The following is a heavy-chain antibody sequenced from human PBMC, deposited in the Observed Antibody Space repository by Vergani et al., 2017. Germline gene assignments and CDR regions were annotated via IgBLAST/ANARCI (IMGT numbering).Heavy chain of an antibody. J-gene: IGHJ6*02. CDR3: AHSHSSSRHYYYYGMDV. CDR1: GFSLSTSGVG. CDR2: IYWDDDK. Sequence: QITLKESGPTLVKPTQTLTLTCTFSGFSLSTSGVGVGWIRQPPGKALEWLALIYWDDDKRYSPSLKSRLTITKDTSKNQVVLTMTNMDPVDTATYYCAHSHSSSRHYYYYGMDVWGQGTTVTVSS. D-gene: IGHD6-13*01. V-gene: IGHV2-5*02.